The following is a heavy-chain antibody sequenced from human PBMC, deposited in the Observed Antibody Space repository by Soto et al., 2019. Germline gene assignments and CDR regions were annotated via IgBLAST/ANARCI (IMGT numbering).Heavy chain of an antibody. CDR2: INDLGRST. J-gene: IGHJ4*02. V-gene: IGHV3-23*01. Sequence: EVQLLESGGGLVQPGGSLRLSCTASAFTFSRYAMSWVRQAPGKGLEWVSTINDLGRSTFYSDAVKGRFTISRDNSRNTLYLQMNSLRVDDTAEYYCAKSVRPAGYHEYYFEYWGQGTLVTVSS. D-gene: IGHD3-9*01. CDR1: AFTFSRYA. CDR3: AKSVRPAGYHEYYFEY.